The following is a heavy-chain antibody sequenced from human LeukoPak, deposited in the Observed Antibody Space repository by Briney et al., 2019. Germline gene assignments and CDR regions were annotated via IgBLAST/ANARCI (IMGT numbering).Heavy chain of an antibody. V-gene: IGHV3-30*18. Sequence: GRSPRLSCAASGFTFSSYGMHWVRQAPGKGPEWVAVISYDGSNKYYADSVKGRFTISRDNSKNTLYLQMNSLRAEDTAVYYCAKPLAVAGTFAGDYWGQGTLVTVSS. CDR3: AKPLAVAGTFAGDY. D-gene: IGHD6-19*01. CDR1: GFTFSSYG. CDR2: ISYDGSNK. J-gene: IGHJ4*02.